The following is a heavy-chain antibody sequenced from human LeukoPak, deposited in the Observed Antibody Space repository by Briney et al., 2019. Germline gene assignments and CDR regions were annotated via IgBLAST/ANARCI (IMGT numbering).Heavy chain of an antibody. D-gene: IGHD6-19*01. CDR2: ISSSGSTI. CDR1: GFTFSSYE. CDR3: ARRYSSGWLDYFDY. V-gene: IGHV3-48*03. Sequence: GGSLRLSCAASGFTFSSYEMNWVRQAPGKGLEWVSYISSSGSTIYYADSVKGRFTISRDNAKNSLYLQMNSLRAEDTAVYYCARRYSSGWLDYFDYWGQGTLVTVSP. J-gene: IGHJ4*02.